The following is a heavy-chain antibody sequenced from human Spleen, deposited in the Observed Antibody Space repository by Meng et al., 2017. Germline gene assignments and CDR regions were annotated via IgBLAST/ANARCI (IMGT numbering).Heavy chain of an antibody. CDR1: GFTFSSYA. CDR3: AKDGGNIVVVVAAEEYYFDY. Sequence: GESLKISCAAFGFTFSSYAMSWVRQAPGKGLEWVSAISGSGGSTYYADSVKGRFTISRDNSKNTLYLQKNSLRAEDTAVYYCAKDGGNIVVVVAAEEYYFDYWGQGTLVTVSS. D-gene: IGHD2-15*01. V-gene: IGHV3-23*01. CDR2: ISGSGGST. J-gene: IGHJ4*02.